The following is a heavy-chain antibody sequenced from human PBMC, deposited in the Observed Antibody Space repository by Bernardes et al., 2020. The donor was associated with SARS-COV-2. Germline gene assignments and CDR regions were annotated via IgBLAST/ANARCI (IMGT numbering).Heavy chain of an antibody. J-gene: IGHJ2*01. CDR2: IGTAGDT. V-gene: IGHV3-13*01. CDR1: GFTFSSYD. CDR3: ARVDYGDYYWYFDL. D-gene: IGHD4-17*01. Sequence: GGSLRLSCAASGFTFSSYDMHWVRQATGKGLEWVSAIGTAGDTYYPGSVKGRFTISRENAKNSLYLQMNSLRAGDTAVYYCARVDYGDYYWYFDLWGRGTLVTVSS.